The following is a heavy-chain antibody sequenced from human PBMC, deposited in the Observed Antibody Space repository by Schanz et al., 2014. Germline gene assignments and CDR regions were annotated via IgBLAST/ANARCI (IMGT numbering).Heavy chain of an antibody. CDR3: AKDKRGRSSWFFDY. D-gene: IGHD6-13*01. CDR2: TRPDGSNK. J-gene: IGHJ4*02. CDR1: GFTFSSYG. V-gene: IGHV3-30*02. Sequence: QVQLVESGGGVVQPGGSLRLSCAASGFTFSSYGMHWVRQAPGKGLEWVEFTRPDGSNKYYADSVKGRLTIVRENSKNTLYLQMNSMRAEDTAVYYCAKDKRGRSSWFFDYWGQGTLVTVSS.